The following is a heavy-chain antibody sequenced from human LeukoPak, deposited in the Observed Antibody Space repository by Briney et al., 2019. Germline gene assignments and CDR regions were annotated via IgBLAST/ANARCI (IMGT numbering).Heavy chain of an antibody. V-gene: IGHV3-66*01. D-gene: IGHD3-22*01. CDR2: IYSGGIT. CDR3: ARDGYYDSSGYRKHDGFDI. CDR1: GFTVSTNY. Sequence: GGSLRLSCAASGFTVSTNYMSWVRQAPGKGLEWVSLIYSGGITQYADSVKGRFTISRDNSKNTLYLQMTSLRAEDTAVYHCARDGYYDSSGYRKHDGFDIWGQGTLVTVSS. J-gene: IGHJ3*02.